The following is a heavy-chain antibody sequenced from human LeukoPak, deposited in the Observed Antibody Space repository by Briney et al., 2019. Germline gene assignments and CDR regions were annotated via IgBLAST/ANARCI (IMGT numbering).Heavy chain of an antibody. Sequence: ASVKVSCKASGYTFTGYGISWVRQAPGQGLEWMGWISAYNGNTNYAQKFQGRVTMTTDTSTSTAYMELRSLRSDDTAVYYCARISGRDGYNPFDYWGQGTLVTVSS. D-gene: IGHD5-12*01. V-gene: IGHV1-18*01. CDR3: ARISGRDGYNPFDY. J-gene: IGHJ4*02. CDR1: GYTFTGYG. CDR2: ISAYNGNT.